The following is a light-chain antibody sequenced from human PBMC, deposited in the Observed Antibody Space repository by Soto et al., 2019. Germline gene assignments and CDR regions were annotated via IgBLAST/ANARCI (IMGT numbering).Light chain of an antibody. Sequence: DIPMTQSPSSLSASVGDRVTITCRASQTITGYLNWYQQRPGKAPKLLIYAASSLQSGVPSRFSGSGSGTDFTLTINSLQPEDFATYSCQQSHGIPYTFGQGTKLEIK. CDR3: QQSHGIPYT. CDR2: AAS. CDR1: QTITGY. J-gene: IGKJ2*01. V-gene: IGKV1-39*01.